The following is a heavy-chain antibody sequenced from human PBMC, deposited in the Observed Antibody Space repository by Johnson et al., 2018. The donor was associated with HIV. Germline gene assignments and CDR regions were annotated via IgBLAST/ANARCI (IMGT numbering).Heavy chain of an antibody. D-gene: IGHD1-26*01. CDR3: ARGHSGSYYYDAFDI. Sequence: QVQLVESGGGVVQPARSLRLSCAASGFTFSSYPMHWVRQAPGKGLEWVGVISYDGNSKYYGDSVKGRFPISRDNSKNTLYLQMNSLRAGDTAVYYCARGHSGSYYYDAFDIWGQGTMVTVSS. CDR2: ISYDGNSK. J-gene: IGHJ3*02. CDR1: GFTFSSYP. V-gene: IGHV3-30*04.